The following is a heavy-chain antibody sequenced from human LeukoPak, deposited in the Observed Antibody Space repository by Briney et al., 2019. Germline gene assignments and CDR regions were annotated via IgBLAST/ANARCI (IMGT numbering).Heavy chain of an antibody. Sequence: SETPSLTCTVSGGSISSYYWSWIRQPPGKGLEWIGYIYYSGSTNYNPSLKSRVTISVDTSKNQFSLKLSSVTAADTAVYYCARGVVVGATASMYYFDYWGQGTLVTVSS. V-gene: IGHV4-59*01. J-gene: IGHJ4*02. D-gene: IGHD1-26*01. CDR2: IYYSGST. CDR3: ARGVVVGATASMYYFDY. CDR1: GGSISSYY.